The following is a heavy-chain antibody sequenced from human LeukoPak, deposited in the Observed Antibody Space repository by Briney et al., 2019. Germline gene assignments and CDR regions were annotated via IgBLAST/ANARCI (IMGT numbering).Heavy chain of an antibody. Sequence: GGCLRLSCAASGFTFSSYWMSWVRQAPGKGLEGVANIKQGGSEEYYVDSVKGRFTISRDNAKNSLYLQMNSLRAEDTPVYYCARDIVVVTSYFDYWGQGTLVTVSS. CDR2: IKQGGSEE. D-gene: IGHD2-21*02. J-gene: IGHJ4*02. V-gene: IGHV3-7*05. CDR1: GFTFSSYW. CDR3: ARDIVVVTSYFDY.